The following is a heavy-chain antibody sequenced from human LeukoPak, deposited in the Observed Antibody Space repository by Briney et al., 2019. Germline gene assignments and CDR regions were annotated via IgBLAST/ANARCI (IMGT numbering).Heavy chain of an antibody. CDR1: GFDFSAYW. D-gene: IGHD2-15*01. Sequence: GGSLRLSCSASGFDFSAYWMNWVRQAPGKGLECVSTITACGTTTQYADSVKGRFTISRDNSKNTLYLQMNSLRAEDTAVYYCAKGTREYCSGGTCYPFDFWGQGTLVTVSS. V-gene: IGHV3-23*01. CDR2: ITACGTTT. CDR3: AKGTREYCSGGTCYPFDF. J-gene: IGHJ4*02.